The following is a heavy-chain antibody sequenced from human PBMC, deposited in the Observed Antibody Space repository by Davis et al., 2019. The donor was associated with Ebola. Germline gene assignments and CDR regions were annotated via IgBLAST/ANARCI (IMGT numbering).Heavy chain of an antibody. D-gene: IGHD6-19*01. V-gene: IGHV3-23*01. CDR3: AKDTSNVWFDV. CDR2: LGLSADT. CDR1: VITFSSYA. Sequence: GGSLRLSCTDSVITFSSYAMTWVRQAPGKGLEWVSTLGLSADTYYADSVKGRFTISRDNSKNTLHLQMNSLRVEDTAIYYCAKDTSNVWFDVWGQGTMVTVSS. J-gene: IGHJ3*01.